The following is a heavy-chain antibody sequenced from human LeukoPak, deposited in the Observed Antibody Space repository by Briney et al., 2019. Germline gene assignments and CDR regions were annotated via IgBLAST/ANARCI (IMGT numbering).Heavy chain of an antibody. V-gene: IGHV3-23*01. CDR2: LSGSGGST. CDR3: ARGLPNYYGMDV. Sequence: GGSPRLSCAASGFTFSSYAMSWVRQAPGKGLEWVSGLSGSGGSTSYADSVKGRFTISRDNSKNTLYLQMNSLRTEDTAVYYCARGLPNYYGMDVWGQGTTVTVSS. CDR1: GFTFSSYA. J-gene: IGHJ6*02.